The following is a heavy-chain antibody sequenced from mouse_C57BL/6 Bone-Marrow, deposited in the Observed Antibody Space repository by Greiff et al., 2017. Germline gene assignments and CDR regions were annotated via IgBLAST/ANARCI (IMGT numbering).Heavy chain of an antibody. CDR2: IRNKANNHAT. D-gene: IGHD1-1*01. V-gene: IGHV6-6*01. CDR3: TRHGSFYYFDY. J-gene: IGHJ2*01. CDR1: GFTFSDAW. Sequence: EVQLQQSGGGLVQPGGSMKLSCAASGFTFSDAWMDWVRQSPEKGLEWVAEIRNKANNHATYYAESVKGRFTISRDDSRRIVYLQMNSLRDEDTGIYYCTRHGSFYYFDYWGQGTTLTGSS.